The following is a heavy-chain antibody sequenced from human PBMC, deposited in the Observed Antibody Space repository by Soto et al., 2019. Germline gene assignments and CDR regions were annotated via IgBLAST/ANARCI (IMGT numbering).Heavy chain of an antibody. CDR3: ARGPPDFNSGFDF. V-gene: IGHV6-1*01. CDR2: TYYRSKWIS. CDR1: GDSVSNNRAT. J-gene: IGHJ4*02. Sequence: PSQTLSLTCAISGDSVSNNRATWNWIRRSPSGGLEWLGRTYYRSKWISDYAMSVKSRISINPDTSKNLISLHLNSVTPEDTAVYYGARGPPDFNSGFDFWGQGTPVTVSS. D-gene: IGHD1-26*01.